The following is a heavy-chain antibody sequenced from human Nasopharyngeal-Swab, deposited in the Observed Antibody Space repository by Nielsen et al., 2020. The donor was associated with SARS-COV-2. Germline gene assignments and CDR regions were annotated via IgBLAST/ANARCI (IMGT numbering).Heavy chain of an antibody. CDR1: GFTFSSYW. CDR3: ARVVCSGGSCYQNRYYFDY. J-gene: IGHJ4*02. D-gene: IGHD2-15*01. Sequence: GGSLRLSCAASGFTFSSYWMHWVRQAPGKGLVWVSRINSDGSSTSYADSVKGRFTISRDNAKNTLYLQMNSLRAEDTAVYYCARVVCSGGSCYQNRYYFDYWGQGTLVTV. V-gene: IGHV3-74*01. CDR2: INSDGSST.